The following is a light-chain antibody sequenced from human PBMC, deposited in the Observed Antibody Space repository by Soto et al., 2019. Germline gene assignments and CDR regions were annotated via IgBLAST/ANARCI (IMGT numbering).Light chain of an antibody. CDR2: AVS. CDR3: CSYAGSSSYV. Sequence: QSALTQPASVSGSPGQSITISCTGTSSDVGTYNLVSWYQHHPAKAPQLMIFAVSKRPSGVSNRFSGSKSGNTASLTISGLQAEDEADYYCCSYAGSSSYVFGTASKVTVL. V-gene: IGLV2-23*02. CDR1: SSDVGTYNL. J-gene: IGLJ1*01.